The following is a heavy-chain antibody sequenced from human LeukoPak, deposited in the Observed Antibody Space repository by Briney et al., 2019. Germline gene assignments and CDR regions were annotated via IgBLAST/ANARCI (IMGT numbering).Heavy chain of an antibody. D-gene: IGHD3-16*02. J-gene: IGHJ5*02. CDR3: ARDVGHDNNGYRGCFDP. CDR1: GYSFTDYS. Sequence: ASVRVSFKASGYSFTDYSIHWVRQAPGQGLEWMGWINPKSGGTKYAQKFQGRVSMTRDTSISTGYMELSRLRSDDTAVYFCARDVGHDNNGYRGCFDPWGQGTLVTVSS. V-gene: IGHV1-2*02. CDR2: INPKSGGT.